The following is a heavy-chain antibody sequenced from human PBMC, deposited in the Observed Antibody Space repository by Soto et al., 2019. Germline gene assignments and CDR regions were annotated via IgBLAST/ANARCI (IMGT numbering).Heavy chain of an antibody. CDR1: GFTFSDYY. Sequence: QVQLVESGGGLVKPGGSLRLSCAASGFTFSDYYMSWIRQAPGKGLEWVSYISSSSSYTNYADSVKGRFTISRDNAKNSLYLQTNSLSAEDTAVYYCARDHHRYSGYEYVDYWGQGTLVTVSS. CDR3: ARDHHRYSGYEYVDY. V-gene: IGHV3-11*05. CDR2: ISSSSSYT. D-gene: IGHD5-12*01. J-gene: IGHJ4*02.